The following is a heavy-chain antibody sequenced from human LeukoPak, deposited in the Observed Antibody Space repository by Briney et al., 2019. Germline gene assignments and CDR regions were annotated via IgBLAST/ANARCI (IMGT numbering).Heavy chain of an antibody. CDR3: AKVRNKVLITMVRVFDY. V-gene: IGHV3-30*18. CDR2: ISYDGSNK. D-gene: IGHD3-10*01. CDR1: GFTFSSYS. J-gene: IGHJ4*02. Sequence: GGSLRLSCAASGFTFSSYSMNCDRPAPGKGRGWGANISYDGSNKYYTDSVKGRFTISRYNSKNTLYLKMNSLRADDTAVYYCAKVRNKVLITMVRVFDYWGQGTLVTVSS.